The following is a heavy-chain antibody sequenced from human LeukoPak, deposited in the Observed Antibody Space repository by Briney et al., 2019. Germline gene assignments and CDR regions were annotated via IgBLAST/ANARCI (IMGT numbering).Heavy chain of an antibody. CDR1: GFTFSSYA. CDR3: AKIGYCSGGSCSDGTLLFC. Sequence: GGSLRLSCAASGFTFSSYAMSWVRQAPGKGLEWVSAISGSGGSTYYADSVKGRFTISRDNSKNTLYLQMNSLRAEDTAVYYCAKIGYCSGGSCSDGTLLFCWGQGTLVTVSS. J-gene: IGHJ4*02. D-gene: IGHD2-15*01. CDR2: ISGSGGST. V-gene: IGHV3-23*01.